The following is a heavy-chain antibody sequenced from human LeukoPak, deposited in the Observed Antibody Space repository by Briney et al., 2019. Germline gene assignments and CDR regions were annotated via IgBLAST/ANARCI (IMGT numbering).Heavy chain of an antibody. CDR3: ASPVGAMPFDP. CDR1: GFTFDDYA. CDR2: ISWNSGSI. V-gene: IGHV3-9*01. J-gene: IGHJ5*02. Sequence: GRSLRLSCAASGFTFDDYAMHWVRQAPGKGLEWVSGISWNSGSIGYADSVKGRFTISRDNAKNSLYLQMNSLRAEDTAVYYCASPVGAMPFDPWGQGTLVTVSS. D-gene: IGHD2-2*01.